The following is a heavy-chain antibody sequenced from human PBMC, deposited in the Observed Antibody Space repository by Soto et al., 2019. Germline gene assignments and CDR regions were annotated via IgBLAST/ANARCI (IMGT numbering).Heavy chain of an antibody. J-gene: IGHJ4*02. CDR3: ASRYLEHCFSSARSAPYDY. D-gene: IGHD2-2*01. CDR1: GGSFSGYY. Sequence: SETLSLTCAVYGGSFSGYYWSWVRQPPGKGLEWIGEINHSGSTNYNPSLKSRVTISVDTSKNQFSLKLSSVTAADTAVYYCASRYLEHCFSSARSAPYDYWGQGALVTVSS. CDR2: INHSGST. V-gene: IGHV4-34*01.